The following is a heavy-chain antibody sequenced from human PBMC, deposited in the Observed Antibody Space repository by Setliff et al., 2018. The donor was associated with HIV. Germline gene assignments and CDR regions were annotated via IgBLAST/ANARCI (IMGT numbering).Heavy chain of an antibody. J-gene: IGHJ4*01. V-gene: IGHV5-51*01. D-gene: IGHD2-8*01. CDR1: QYTFTTYW. CDR2: IYSSDSNI. Sequence: PGGSPMIYRMGSQYTFTTYWIGWVRQVPGSVLEWMALIYSSDSNIYYNPSFQDRVTISVEKPIATVYLLWSSLKTSDTAIYYCVRLNGLLLNGFDFWGQGMMVTVSS. CDR3: VRLNGLLLNGFDF.